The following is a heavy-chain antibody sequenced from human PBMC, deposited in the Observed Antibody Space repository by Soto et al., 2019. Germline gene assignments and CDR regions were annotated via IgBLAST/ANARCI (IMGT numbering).Heavy chain of an antibody. Sequence: GASVKVSCKASGYTFTSYDINWVRQATGQGLEWMGWMNPNSGNTGYAQKFQGRVTMTRNTSISTAYMELSSLRSEDTAVYYCARVVYSYGHYYYYGMDVWGQGTTVTVSS. CDR3: ARVVYSYGHYYYYGMDV. V-gene: IGHV1-8*01. CDR1: GYTFTSYD. D-gene: IGHD5-18*01. CDR2: MNPNSGNT. J-gene: IGHJ6*02.